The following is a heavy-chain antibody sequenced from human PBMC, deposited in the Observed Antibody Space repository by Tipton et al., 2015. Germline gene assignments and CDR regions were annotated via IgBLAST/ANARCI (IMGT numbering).Heavy chain of an antibody. J-gene: IGHJ4*02. CDR1: GGSISSSSYY. Sequence: TLSLTCSVSGGSISSSSYYWGWIRQPPGKGLEWIGSIYYSGSTYYNPSLKSRVTISVDTSKNQFSLKLSSVTAADTAVYFCARFRFQNQFEIDHWGQGTLVTVSS. CDR3: ARFRFQNQFEIDH. D-gene: IGHD3-3*01. CDR2: IYYSGST. V-gene: IGHV4-39*07.